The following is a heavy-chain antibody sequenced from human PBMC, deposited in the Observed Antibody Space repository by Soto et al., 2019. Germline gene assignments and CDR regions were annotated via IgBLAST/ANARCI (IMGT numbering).Heavy chain of an antibody. V-gene: IGHV6-1*01. J-gene: IGHJ6*02. CDR3: AREGYCSGGSCYSSTSPAYYYGMDV. CDR2: TYYRSKWYN. CDR1: GDSVSSNSAA. D-gene: IGHD2-15*01. Sequence: PSQTLSLTCALSGDSVSSNSAAWNWIRQSPSRGLEWLGRTYYRSKWYNDYAVSVKSRITINPDTSKNQFSLQLNSVTPEDTAVYYCAREGYCSGGSCYSSTSPAYYYGMDVWGQGTTVTVSS.